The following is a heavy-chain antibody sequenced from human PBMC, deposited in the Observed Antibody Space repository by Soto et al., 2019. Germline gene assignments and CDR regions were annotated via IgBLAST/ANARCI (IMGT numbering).Heavy chain of an antibody. J-gene: IGHJ5*02. CDR1: GGSISSYY. Sequence: QVQLQESGPGLVKPSETLSLTCTVSGGSISSYYWSWIRQPAGKGLEWIGRIYTSGSTNYNPSLKSRVTMSVDTSKNQFSLKLSSVTAADTAVYYCARDLHQQQLVAGKDTVHNWFDPWGQGTLVTVSS. CDR3: ARDLHQQQLVAGKDTVHNWFDP. CDR2: IYTSGST. V-gene: IGHV4-4*07. D-gene: IGHD6-13*01.